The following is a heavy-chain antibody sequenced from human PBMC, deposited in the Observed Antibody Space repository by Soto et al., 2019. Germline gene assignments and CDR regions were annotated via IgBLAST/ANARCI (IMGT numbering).Heavy chain of an antibody. J-gene: IGHJ5*02. Sequence: PGGSLRLSCAASGFTFSSDWMHWVRQAPGKGLVWVSRINTDGSGTTYADSVKGRFTISRDNAKNSLYLQMNSLRDEDTAVYYCARESRFLEWLSLNWFDPWGQGTLVTSPQ. D-gene: IGHD3-3*01. CDR2: INTDGSGT. CDR1: GFTFSSDW. V-gene: IGHV3-74*01. CDR3: ARESRFLEWLSLNWFDP.